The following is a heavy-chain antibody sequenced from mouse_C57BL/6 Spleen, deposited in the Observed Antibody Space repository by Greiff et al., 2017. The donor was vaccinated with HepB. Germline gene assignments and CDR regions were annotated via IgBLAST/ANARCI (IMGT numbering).Heavy chain of an antibody. CDR1: GYTFTSYW. V-gene: IGHV1-69*01. Sequence: QVQLQQPGAELVMPGASVKLSCKASGYTFTSYWMHWVKQRPGQGLEWIGEIDPSDSYTNYNQKFKCKSTLTVDKASSTAYMQLSSLTSEDSAVYYCARLDDYGFDYWGQGTTLTVSS. CDR3: ARLDDYGFDY. D-gene: IGHD2-4*01. J-gene: IGHJ2*01. CDR2: IDPSDSYT.